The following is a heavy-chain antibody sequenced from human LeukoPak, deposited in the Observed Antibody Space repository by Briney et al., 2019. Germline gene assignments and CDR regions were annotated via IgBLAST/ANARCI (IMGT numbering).Heavy chain of an antibody. V-gene: IGHV5-10-1*01. J-gene: IGHJ4*02. Sequence: PGESLKISCQGYGYSFTNYWITWVRQMPGKGLEWMGRIDPTDSYTNYSPSFQGHVTMSVDKSISTAYLQWSSLMASDTAMYYCARELPRVGAAVYWGQGTLVTVSS. D-gene: IGHD4-23*01. CDR1: GYSFTNYW. CDR2: IDPTDSYT. CDR3: ARELPRVGAAVY.